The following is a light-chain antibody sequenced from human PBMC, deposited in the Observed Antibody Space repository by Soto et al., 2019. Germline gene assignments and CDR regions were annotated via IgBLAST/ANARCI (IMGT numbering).Light chain of an antibody. CDR3: HQYGNSPLT. CDR2: GVS. CDR1: QSVRSDY. Sequence: EIVLTQSPATLSLSPGDRATLSCRASQSVRSDYFAWYQQKPGQPPRVILFGVSTRATAIPDRFSGSGSGTDFTLTISRLEPDDFGLYYCHQYGNSPLTFGGWTKVE. V-gene: IGKV3-20*01. J-gene: IGKJ4*01.